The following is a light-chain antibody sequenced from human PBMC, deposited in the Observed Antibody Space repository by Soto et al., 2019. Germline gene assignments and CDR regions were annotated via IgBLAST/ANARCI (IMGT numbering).Light chain of an antibody. CDR2: GAS. CDR3: QQYDNWPYT. CDR1: QSVSNT. J-gene: IGKJ2*01. V-gene: IGKV3-15*01. Sequence: EIVMTQSPATLSVSPGERATLSCRASQSVSNTLAWYQQKPGQAPRLLMYGASIRATGIPARFSGGGSGTQFTLTISSLQYEDFAVYYCQQYDNWPYTFGQGTQVDSK.